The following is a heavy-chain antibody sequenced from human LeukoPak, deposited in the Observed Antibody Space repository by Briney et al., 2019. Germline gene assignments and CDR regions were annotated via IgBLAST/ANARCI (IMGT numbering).Heavy chain of an antibody. V-gene: IGHV3-48*03. CDR3: ARGTLAGYFLGY. CDR1: GFTFINYE. J-gene: IGHJ4*02. CDR2: ITTSGRTI. D-gene: IGHD6-19*01. Sequence: GGSLRLSCAASGFTFINYEMNWVRQAPGKGLEWVSYITTSGRTINYADSVKGRLIISRDNSKDTLGLQMNSLRAEDTAIYYCARGTLAGYFLGYWGRGTLVTVSS.